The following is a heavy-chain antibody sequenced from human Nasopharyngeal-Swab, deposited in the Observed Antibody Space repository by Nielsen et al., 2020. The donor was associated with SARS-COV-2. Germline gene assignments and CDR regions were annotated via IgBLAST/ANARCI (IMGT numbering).Heavy chain of an antibody. CDR1: GYIFSSYD. CDR3: ARVGATATLHA. V-gene: IGHV1-18*01. Sequence: ASVKVSCKPSGYIFSSYDISWVRQAPGQGLEWMGLVSVETGDTRYAETLQGRVTMTTDTSTNTAHLELRSLTSDDTAVYYCARVGATATLHAWGQGTLVTVSS. J-gene: IGHJ5*02. CDR2: VSVETGDT. D-gene: IGHD1-26*01.